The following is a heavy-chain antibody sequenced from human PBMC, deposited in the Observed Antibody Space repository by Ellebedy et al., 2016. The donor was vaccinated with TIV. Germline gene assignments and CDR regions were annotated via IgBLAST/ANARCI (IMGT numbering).Heavy chain of an antibody. V-gene: IGHV3-49*04. Sequence: PGGSLRLSCTVSGVSFGDTALSWVRQAPGKGLEWVGFIRSKPYGGTAEYAASVKDRFTISRDDSNNIAYLHMHGLKIEDSAVYYCTTERERASSLIFIVGYYYGMDVWGQGTTVTVSS. J-gene: IGHJ6*02. D-gene: IGHD2-21*01. CDR1: GVSFGDTA. CDR3: TTERERASSLIFIVGYYYGMDV. CDR2: IRSKPYGGTA.